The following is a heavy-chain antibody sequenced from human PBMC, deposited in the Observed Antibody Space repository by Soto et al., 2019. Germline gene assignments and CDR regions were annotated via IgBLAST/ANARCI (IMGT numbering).Heavy chain of an antibody. Sequence: VQLVESGGGVVQPGRSLRLSCAASGFTFSSYGMHWVRQAPGKGLEWVAVISGSGGSTYYADSVKGRFTISRDNSKNTLYLQMNSLRAEDTAVYYCAKDVYSSSSDAFDIWGQGTMVTVSS. J-gene: IGHJ3*02. D-gene: IGHD6-6*01. CDR1: GFTFSSYG. CDR3: AKDVYSSSSDAFDI. V-gene: IGHV3-23*04. CDR2: ISGSGGST.